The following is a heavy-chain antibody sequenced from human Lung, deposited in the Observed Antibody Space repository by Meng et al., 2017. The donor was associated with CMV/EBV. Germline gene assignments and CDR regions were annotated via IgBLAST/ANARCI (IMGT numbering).Heavy chain of an antibody. D-gene: IGHD2-15*01. J-gene: IGHJ4*02. CDR2: ISSSSSYI. CDR3: ARVRDIDDY. V-gene: IGHV3-21*01. Sequence: ETLSLTCAASGFTFSSYSMNWVRQAPGKGLEWVSSISSSSSYIYYADSVKGRFTISRDNAKNSLYLQMNSLRAEDTAVYYCARVRDIDDYWGQGTRVTVSS. CDR1: GFTFSSYS.